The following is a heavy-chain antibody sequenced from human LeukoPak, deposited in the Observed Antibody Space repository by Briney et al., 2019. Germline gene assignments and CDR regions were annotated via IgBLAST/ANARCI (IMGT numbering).Heavy chain of an antibody. CDR2: ISSSSSYI. J-gene: IGHJ4*02. CDR3: ARDSGYYDSSGYYPGSFDY. CDR1: GFTFSSYS. D-gene: IGHD3-22*01. V-gene: IGHV3-21*01. Sequence: PGGSLRLSCAASGFTFSSYSMNWVRQAPGKGLEWVSSISSSSSYIYYADSVKGRFTISRDNAKNSLYLQMNSLRAEDTAVYYCARDSGYYDSSGYYPGSFDYWGQGTLVTVSS.